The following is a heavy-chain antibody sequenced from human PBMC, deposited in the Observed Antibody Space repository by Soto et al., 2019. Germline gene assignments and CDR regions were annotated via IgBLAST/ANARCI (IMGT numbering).Heavy chain of an antibody. J-gene: IGHJ4*02. CDR2: IYYSGST. V-gene: IGHV4-31*03. D-gene: IGHD3-16*01. Sequence: QVQLQEAGPGLVKPSQTLSLTCTVSGGSISSGGYYWSWISQHPGKGLEWIGYIYYSGSTYYNPSLINRVTISLATSKNQFSLKLSSETAADTAVYYCARYGYDYIWGSAWTFAYGGQGTLVTVSS. CDR1: GGSISSGGYY. CDR3: ARYGYDYIWGSAWTFAY.